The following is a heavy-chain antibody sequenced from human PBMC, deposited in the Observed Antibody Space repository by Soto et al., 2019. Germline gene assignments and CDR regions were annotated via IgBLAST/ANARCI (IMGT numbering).Heavy chain of an antibody. J-gene: IGHJ4*02. Sequence: PGGSLRLSCAASGFTFSSYGMHWVRQAPGKGLEWVAVIWYDGSNKYYADSVKGRFTISRDNSKNTLYLQMNSLRAEDTAVYYCARRGYCSGGSCYRRITPSYYFDYWGQGTLVTVSS. CDR1: GFTFSSYG. D-gene: IGHD2-15*01. CDR2: IWYDGSNK. CDR3: ARRGYCSGGSCYRRITPSYYFDY. V-gene: IGHV3-33*01.